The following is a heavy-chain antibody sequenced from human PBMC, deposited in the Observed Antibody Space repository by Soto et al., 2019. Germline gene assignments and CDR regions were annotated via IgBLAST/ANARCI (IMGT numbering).Heavy chain of an antibody. V-gene: IGHV3-23*01. Sequence: HPGWSLRLSCAASVFSFGNYVMSWVRQAPRKGLEWVSSISAAGASTYYADSLKGRFTISRHNSKNTLYLQMNSLTADDPAVHYCASFSVVGTAYYYFDNWAQRAAVPVSS. D-gene: IGHD3-9*01. CDR2: ISAAGAST. CDR1: VFSFGNYV. J-gene: IGHJ1*01. CDR3: ASFSVVGTAYYYFDN.